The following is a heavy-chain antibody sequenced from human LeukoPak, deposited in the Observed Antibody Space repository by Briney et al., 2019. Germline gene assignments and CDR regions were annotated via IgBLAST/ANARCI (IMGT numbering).Heavy chain of an antibody. Sequence: PSETLSLTCAVSGGSFSFYFCHWTRQSPGKGLEWIGEIDNRGSIQYNPSLRSRVTISLDTSRNHFSLKLASVTAADTAVYFCARDSHSGFEWGQGTLVTVSS. CDR3: ARDSHSGFE. V-gene: IGHV4-34*01. CDR2: IDNRGSI. D-gene: IGHD3-10*01. CDR1: GGSFSFYF. J-gene: IGHJ4*02.